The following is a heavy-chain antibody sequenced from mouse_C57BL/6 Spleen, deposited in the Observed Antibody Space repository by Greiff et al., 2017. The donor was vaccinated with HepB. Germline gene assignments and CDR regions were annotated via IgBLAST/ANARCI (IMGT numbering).Heavy chain of an antibody. CDR1: GYTFTSYW. Sequence: QVQLQQPGAELVRPGSSVKLSCKASGYTFTSYWMHWVKQRPIQGLEWIGNIDPSDSETHYNQKFKDKATLTVDKSSSTAYMQLSSLTSEDSAVYYCARGKSNYPFAYWGQGTLVTVSA. CDR2: IDPSDSET. CDR3: ARGKSNYPFAY. D-gene: IGHD2-5*01. J-gene: IGHJ3*01. V-gene: IGHV1-52*01.